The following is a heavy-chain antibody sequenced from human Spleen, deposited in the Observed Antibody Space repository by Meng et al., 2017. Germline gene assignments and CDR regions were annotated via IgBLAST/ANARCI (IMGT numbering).Heavy chain of an antibody. CDR2: INHRGST. CDR1: GGSFSGYY. CDR3: ARGQLASSTFSATNWFDP. Sequence: QVHPQQLRGGLLNPSEPLHSTCTFYGGSFSGYYGSWIRQPPGKGLEWIGEINHRGSTSYNPSLKSRVIISGDTSKNQFSLKLSSVTGADTAVYYCARGQLASSTFSATNWFDPWGQGTLVTVSS. V-gene: IGHV4-34*01. J-gene: IGHJ5*02. D-gene: IGHD6-13*01.